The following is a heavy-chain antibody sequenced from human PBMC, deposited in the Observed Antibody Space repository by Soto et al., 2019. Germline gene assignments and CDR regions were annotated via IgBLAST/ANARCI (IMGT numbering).Heavy chain of an antibody. J-gene: IGHJ6*02. Sequence: QVQLQESGPGLVKPSGTLSLTCAVSGGSISSSNWWSWVRQPPGKGLEWIGEIYHSGNTNYNTSLKSRVTITVDKPTNEFSLKLSSVPAADTAVYYCASRYCISTSCYVGYYGMDVWGQGTRVTVPS. D-gene: IGHD2-2*01. CDR3: ASRYCISTSCYVGYYGMDV. CDR2: IYHSGNT. CDR1: GGSISSSNW. V-gene: IGHV4-4*02.